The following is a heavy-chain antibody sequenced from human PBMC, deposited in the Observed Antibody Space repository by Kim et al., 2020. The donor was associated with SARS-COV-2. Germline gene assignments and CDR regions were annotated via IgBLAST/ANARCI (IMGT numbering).Heavy chain of an antibody. J-gene: IGHJ6*02. V-gene: IGHV3-23*01. CDR3: AKSGGNWVFGGLDV. CDR2: ITGDGDNT. Sequence: GGSLRLSCAASGFTFSIYAMTWVRQAPGKGLEWVSAITGDGDNTYYADSVKGRFTISRDKSKNTLYLEMNSLKADDTAVYYCAKSGGNWVFGGLDVWGQG. CDR1: GFTFSIYA. D-gene: IGHD7-27*01.